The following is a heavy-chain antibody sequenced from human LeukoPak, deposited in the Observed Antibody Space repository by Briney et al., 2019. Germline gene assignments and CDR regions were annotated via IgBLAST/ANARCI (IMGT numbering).Heavy chain of an antibody. CDR3: ARRRAGRDWFDP. CDR2: IYYSGNT. CDR1: GGSISSSNYY. V-gene: IGHV4-39*01. J-gene: IGHJ5*02. Sequence: SETLSLTCAVSGGSISSSNYYWGWIRQPPGQGLEWIGSIYYSGNTYYNPSLKSRVTISVDTSKNQFSLKLSSVTATDAAVYYCARRRAGRDWFDPWGQGTLVTVSS. D-gene: IGHD6-19*01.